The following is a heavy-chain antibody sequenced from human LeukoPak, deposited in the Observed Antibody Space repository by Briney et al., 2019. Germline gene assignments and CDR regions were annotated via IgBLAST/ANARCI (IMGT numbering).Heavy chain of an antibody. CDR3: ARDPVVVITQRAFDI. CDR2: ISSSSSTI. V-gene: IGHV3-48*04. J-gene: IGHJ3*02. CDR1: GFTFSSYS. D-gene: IGHD3-22*01. Sequence: GGSLRLSCAASGFTFSSYSMNWVRQAPGKGLEWVSYISSSSSTIYYADSVKGRFTISRDNAKNSLYLQMNSLRAEDTAVYYCARDPVVVITQRAFDIWGQGTMVTVSP.